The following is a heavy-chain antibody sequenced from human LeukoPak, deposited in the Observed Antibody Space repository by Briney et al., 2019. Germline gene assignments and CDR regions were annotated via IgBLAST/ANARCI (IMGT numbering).Heavy chain of an antibody. V-gene: IGHV4-39*01. CDR1: GGSISSSSYY. Sequence: PSETLSLTCTVSGGSISSSSYYWGWIRQPPGKGLEWIGSIYYSGSTHYNPSLKSRVTISVDTSKNQFSLELSSVTAADTAVYYCARYPRGATTNYFDYWGQGTLVTVSS. CDR3: ARYPRGATTNYFDY. J-gene: IGHJ4*02. D-gene: IGHD1-26*01. CDR2: IYYSGST.